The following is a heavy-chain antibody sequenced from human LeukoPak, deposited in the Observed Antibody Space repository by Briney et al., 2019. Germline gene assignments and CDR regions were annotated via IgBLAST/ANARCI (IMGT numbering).Heavy chain of an antibody. D-gene: IGHD2-21*01. CDR1: GFTFSNAW. CDR2: IKSKTDGGTT. J-gene: IGHJ6*04. Sequence: GGSLRLSCAASGFTFSNAWMSWVRQAPGKGLEWVGRIKSKTDGGTTDYAAPVKGRFTISRDDSKNTLYLQMNSLKTEDTAVYYCTTDPAQHRSGMDVWGKGTTVTVSS. CDR3: TTDPAQHRSGMDV. V-gene: IGHV3-15*01.